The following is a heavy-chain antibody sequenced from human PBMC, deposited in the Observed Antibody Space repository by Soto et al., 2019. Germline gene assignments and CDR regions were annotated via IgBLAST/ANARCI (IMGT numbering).Heavy chain of an antibody. CDR1: GYPYSHHW. CDR3: ARAVWGSADFDY. Sequence: GGSLRLSCAASGYPYSHHWVTWVRQAPGEGLEWVANINQDGSEKYYVDSVKGRFTISRDNAKSSLYLQMSSLRAEDTAVYYCARAVWGSADFDYWGQGTLVTVSS. V-gene: IGHV3-7*01. J-gene: IGHJ4*02. D-gene: IGHD3-16*01. CDR2: INQDGSEK.